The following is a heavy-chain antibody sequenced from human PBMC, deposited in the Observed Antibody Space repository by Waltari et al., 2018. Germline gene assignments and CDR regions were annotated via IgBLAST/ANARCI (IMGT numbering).Heavy chain of an antibody. CDR2: ITWNSAKL. V-gene: IGHV3-9*01. CDR1: GFTFHTHA. J-gene: IGHJ6*02. D-gene: IGHD3-22*01. Sequence: EVQLVESGGGLVQPGGSLRLSCAASGFTFHTHAMPWVRQRPGKVLCWVSGITWNSAKLNYGDSVNGRFTISRDQNSRYLQMNSLRPEDTALYFCTRGDYDGSSGYSYHYYLGMDVWGQGTTVTVS. CDR3: TRGDYDGSSGYSYHYYLGMDV.